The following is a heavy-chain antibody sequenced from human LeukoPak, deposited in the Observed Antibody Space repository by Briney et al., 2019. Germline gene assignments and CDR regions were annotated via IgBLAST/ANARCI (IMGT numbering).Heavy chain of an antibody. V-gene: IGHV1-18*01. J-gene: IGHJ6*03. CDR3: ARGITIFGVVIDYYYYYYMDV. Sequence: PGASVKVSCKASGYTFTSYGVSWVRQAPGQGLEWMGWISAYNGNTNYAQKLQGRVTMTTDTSTSTAYMELRSLRSDDTAVYYCARGITIFGVVIDYYYYYYMDVWGKGTTVTVSS. D-gene: IGHD3-3*01. CDR1: GYTFTSYG. CDR2: ISAYNGNT.